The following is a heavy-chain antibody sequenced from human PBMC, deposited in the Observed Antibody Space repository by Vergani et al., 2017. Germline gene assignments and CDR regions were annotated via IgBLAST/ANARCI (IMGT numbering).Heavy chain of an antibody. Sequence: QITLKESGPTLVKPTQTLTLTCTFSGFSLSTRGVGVGWIRQPPGKALEWLARIYWDDDKRYSPSLKSRLTITKDTSKNQVVLTMTNMDTVDTATYYCAHSAYGDYEERWFDPWGQGTLVTVSS. J-gene: IGHJ5*02. CDR3: AHSAYGDYEERWFDP. CDR2: IYWDDDK. V-gene: IGHV2-5*02. CDR1: GFSLSTRGVG. D-gene: IGHD4-17*01.